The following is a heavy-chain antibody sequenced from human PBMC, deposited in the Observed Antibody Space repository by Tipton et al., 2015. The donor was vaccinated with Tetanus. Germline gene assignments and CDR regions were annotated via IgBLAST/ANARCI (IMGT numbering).Heavy chain of an antibody. D-gene: IGHD3-3*01. CDR3: ARANNDFPKKGPFDY. CDR1: GGSVSRSSHY. V-gene: IGHV4-61*01. Sequence: LRLSCTVSGGSVSRSSHYWCWIRQPPGKPLEWVGYIYHNENTNYSPSLKSRITFSVDTSKNQFSLNLRSVTAADTAVYYCARANNDFPKKGPFDYWGQGILVIVSA. J-gene: IGHJ4*02. CDR2: IYHNENT.